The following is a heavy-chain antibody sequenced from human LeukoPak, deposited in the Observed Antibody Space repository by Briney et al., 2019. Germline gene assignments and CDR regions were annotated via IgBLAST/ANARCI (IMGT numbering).Heavy chain of an antibody. CDR1: GFTFSSFA. CDR3: ARVVATTSKYFDY. Sequence: GGSVRLSCVASGFTFSSFAMSWVRQAPGMGLEWVTTIRGNGVSTYYADSVKGRFTISRDNSNNTLYLQMSSLRAEDTAIYYCARVVATTSKYFDYWGQGTLVTVSS. V-gene: IGHV3-23*01. J-gene: IGHJ4*02. CDR2: IRGNGVST. D-gene: IGHD5-12*01.